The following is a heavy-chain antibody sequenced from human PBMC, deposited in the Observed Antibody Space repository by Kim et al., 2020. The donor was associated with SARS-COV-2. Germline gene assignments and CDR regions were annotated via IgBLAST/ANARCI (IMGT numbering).Heavy chain of an antibody. CDR1: GFSFDDSA. V-gene: IGHV3-9*01. D-gene: IGHD6-25*01. CDR3: AKARLTESNWFAP. CDR2: INYNSGRI. J-gene: IGHJ5*02. Sequence: GGSLRLSCAASGFSFDDSAMHWVRQAPGKGLEWVSGINYNSGRIGYADSVKGRFTISRDNAKNSLYLQMNSLRDEDTALYYCAKARLTESNWFAPWGQGTLVIVSS.